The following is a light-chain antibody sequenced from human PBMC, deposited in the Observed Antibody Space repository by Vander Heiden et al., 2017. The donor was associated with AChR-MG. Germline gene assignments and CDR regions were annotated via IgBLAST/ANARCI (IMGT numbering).Light chain of an antibody. J-gene: IGKJ4*01. Sequence: DIQLTQSPSFLSASVGDRVTVTCRASQGISSHLAWYQKKPGKAPKLLICAASTLQSGVPSRFSGSGSGTEFTLTISSLQPEDFATYYCRQGESYPLTFGGGTKVEIK. V-gene: IGKV1-9*01. CDR1: QGISSH. CDR2: AAS. CDR3: RQGESYPLT.